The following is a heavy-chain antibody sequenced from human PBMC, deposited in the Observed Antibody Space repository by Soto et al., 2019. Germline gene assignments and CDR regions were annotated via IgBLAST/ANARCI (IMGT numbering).Heavy chain of an antibody. CDR3: ARAEEDSSGYNGGDY. D-gene: IGHD6-19*01. CDR2: IKQDGSEK. J-gene: IGHJ4*02. Sequence: EVQLVESGGGLVQPGGSLRLSCAASGFTFSSYWMSWVRQAPGKGLEWVANIKQDGSEKYYVDSVKGRFTISRGNAKNSLYLQMNSLRAEDTAVYYCARAEEDSSGYNGGDYWGQGTLVTVSS. V-gene: IGHV3-7*01. CDR1: GFTFSSYW.